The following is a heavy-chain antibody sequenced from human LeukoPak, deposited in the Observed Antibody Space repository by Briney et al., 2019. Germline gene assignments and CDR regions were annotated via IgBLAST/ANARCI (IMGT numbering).Heavy chain of an antibody. Sequence: PSETLSLTCTVSGGSISSGSYYWGWIRQPPGKGLEWIGSIYYSGSTYYNPSLKSRVTISVDTSKNQFSQKLSSLTAADTAVYYCARQVGGYSGPPPTVDYWGQGTLVTVSS. J-gene: IGHJ4*02. CDR2: IYYSGST. CDR3: ARQVGGYSGPPPTVDY. D-gene: IGHD5-12*01. CDR1: GGSISSGSYY. V-gene: IGHV4-39*01.